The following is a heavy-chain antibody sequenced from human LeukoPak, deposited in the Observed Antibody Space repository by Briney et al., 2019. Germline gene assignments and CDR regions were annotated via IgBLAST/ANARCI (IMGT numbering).Heavy chain of an antibody. D-gene: IGHD4-4*01. CDR1: GGSFSVYY. V-gene: IGHV4-34*01. CDR2: INHSGST. Sequence: SETLSLTCAVYGGSFSVYYWSWIRQPSGKGLEWIGEINHSGSTNYNPSLKSRVTISVDTSKNQFSLKLSSVTAADTAVYYCARGFYSIFDYWGQGTLVTVSS. CDR3: ARGFYSIFDY. J-gene: IGHJ4*02.